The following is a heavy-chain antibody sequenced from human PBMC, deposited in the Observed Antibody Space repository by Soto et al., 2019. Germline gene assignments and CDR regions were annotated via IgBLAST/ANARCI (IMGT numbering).Heavy chain of an antibody. J-gene: IGHJ5*02. CDR2: IKQDESEK. V-gene: IGHV3-7*01. CDR3: VRGRSNYAS. CDR1: VFTFSDSW. D-gene: IGHD4-4*01. Sequence: PWGSLLLSSTSSVFTFSDSWMTWVRQAPGKGLEWVARIKQDESEKKYADSVKGRFPISRDNAKNSMYLQMDSLRGEDTAVYYCVRGRSNYASWGQGTMVTVSS.